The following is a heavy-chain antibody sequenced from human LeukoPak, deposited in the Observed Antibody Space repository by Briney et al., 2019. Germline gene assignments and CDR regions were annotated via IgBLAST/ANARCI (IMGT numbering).Heavy chain of an antibody. CDR3: ARQYNYYDSSGYYYFDY. CDR2: IYYSGST. CDR1: GGSISSYY. D-gene: IGHD3-22*01. J-gene: IGHJ4*02. V-gene: IGHV4-59*08. Sequence: PSETLSLTCTVSGGSISSYYWSWIRQPPGKGLEWIGYIYYSGSTNYNPSLKSRVTISVDTSKNQFSLKLSSVTAADTAVYYCARQYNYYDSSGYYYFDYWGQGTLVTVSS.